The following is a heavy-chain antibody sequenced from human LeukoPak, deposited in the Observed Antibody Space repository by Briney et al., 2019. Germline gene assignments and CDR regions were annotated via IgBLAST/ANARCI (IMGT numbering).Heavy chain of an antibody. J-gene: IGHJ4*02. CDR2: IRYDGSNK. D-gene: IGHD3-22*01. CDR3: AKVMRDYYDSSGYT. Sequence: PGGSLRLSCAASGFTFISYGMHWVRQAPRKGLGWVALIRYDGSNKYYADSAKGRFTISRDNSKTPLYLQMNSLRAEDTAVYYCAKVMRDYYDSSGYTWGERTLVTVSS. CDR1: GFTFISYG. V-gene: IGHV3-30*02.